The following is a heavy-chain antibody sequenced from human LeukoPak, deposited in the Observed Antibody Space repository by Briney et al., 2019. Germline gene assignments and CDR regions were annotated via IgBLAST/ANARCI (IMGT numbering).Heavy chain of an antibody. CDR1: GGSLSGNY. V-gene: IGHV4-34*01. Sequence: SETLSLTCAVYGGSLSGNYWNWIRQPPGKGLEWIGEISHSGSTNYNPSLKSRVTTSVDTSKNQFSLKLTSVTAADTAVYYCARQLSDYPLDAFDIWGQGTMVTVSS. D-gene: IGHD4-17*01. CDR3: ARQLSDYPLDAFDI. J-gene: IGHJ3*02. CDR2: ISHSGST.